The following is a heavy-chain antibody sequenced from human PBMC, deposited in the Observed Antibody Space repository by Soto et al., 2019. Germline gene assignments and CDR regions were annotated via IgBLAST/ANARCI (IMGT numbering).Heavy chain of an antibody. D-gene: IGHD6-13*01. V-gene: IGHV3-23*01. CDR1: GFTFSSYA. CDR2: ISGSGGST. CDR3: AKDSVAAAGHYYYYGMDV. J-gene: IGHJ6*02. Sequence: EVQLLESGGGLVQPGGSLRLSCAASGFTFSSYAMSWVRQAPGKGLEWVSAISGSGGSTYYADSVKGRFTISRDNSKNTLDLQMNGLRAEDTAVYYCAKDSVAAAGHYYYYGMDVWGQGTTVTVSS.